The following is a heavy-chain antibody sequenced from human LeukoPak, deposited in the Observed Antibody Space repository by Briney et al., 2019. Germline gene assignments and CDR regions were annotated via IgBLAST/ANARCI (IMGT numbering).Heavy chain of an antibody. D-gene: IGHD3-22*01. CDR3: ARAYDSSGYYHTRYRYYFDY. V-gene: IGHV1-18*01. CDR2: ISAYNGNT. Sequence: ASVKVSCKASGYTFTSYGISWVRQAPGQGLEWMGWISAYNGNTNYAQKLQGRVTMTTDTSTSTAYMELRSLRSDDTAVYYCARAYDSSGYYHTRYRYYFDYLGQGTLVTVSS. J-gene: IGHJ4*02. CDR1: GYTFTSYG.